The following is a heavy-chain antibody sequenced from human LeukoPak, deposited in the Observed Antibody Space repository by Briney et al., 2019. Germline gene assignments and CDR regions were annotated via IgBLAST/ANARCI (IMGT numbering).Heavy chain of an antibody. D-gene: IGHD6-13*01. CDR1: GFTFSNAW. CDR3: ARRSSWFYFDY. J-gene: IGHJ4*02. Sequence: PGGSLRLSCAASGFTFSNAWMSWVRQPPGKGLEWIGSMYYSGTTYYNPSLKSRVTISVDTSKNQFSLKLSSVTAADTAVYYCARRSSWFYFDYWGQGTLVTVSS. CDR2: MYYSGTT. V-gene: IGHV4-59*04.